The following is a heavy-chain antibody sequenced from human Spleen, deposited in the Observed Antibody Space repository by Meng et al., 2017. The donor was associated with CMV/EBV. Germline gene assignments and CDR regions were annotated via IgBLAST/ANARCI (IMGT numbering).Heavy chain of an antibody. V-gene: IGHV3-74*01. Sequence: GESLKISCAASGFTFSSYWMHWVRQAPGKGLVWVSRINSDGSSTSYADSVKGRFTISRDNAKNSLYLQMNSLRAEDTAVYYCARGRYSSSNFDSWGQGTLVTVSS. J-gene: IGHJ4*02. CDR1: GFTFSSYW. CDR3: ARGRYSSSNFDS. D-gene: IGHD6-6*01. CDR2: INSDGSST.